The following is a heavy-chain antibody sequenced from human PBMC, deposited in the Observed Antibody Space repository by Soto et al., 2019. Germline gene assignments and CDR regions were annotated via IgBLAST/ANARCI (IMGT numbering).Heavy chain of an antibody. Sequence: QVELVESGGGVVQPGRSLRLSCAASGFTFSTYGMHWVRQAPGKGLEWVAAMSYDGTKEYYVDSVKGRFTISRDNSRNSLFPQLTSLRAEDTAVYYCAKEHGSTWIDHWGQGTLVTVSS. D-gene: IGHD6-13*01. CDR2: MSYDGTKE. CDR1: GFTFSTYG. CDR3: AKEHGSTWIDH. V-gene: IGHV3-30*18. J-gene: IGHJ4*02.